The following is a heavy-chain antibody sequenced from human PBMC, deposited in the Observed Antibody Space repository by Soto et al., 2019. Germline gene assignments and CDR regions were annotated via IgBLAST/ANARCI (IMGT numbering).Heavy chain of an antibody. D-gene: IGHD2-21*01. CDR3: TAQFRDGAHNYFDY. CDR1: GFTFNNAW. V-gene: IGHV3-15*07. CDR2: IKSKTDGGTT. Sequence: TGGSLRLSCAASGFTFNNAWMNWVRQAPGKGLEWVGRIKSKTDGGTTDNAAPVKGRFTVSRDDSENTLYLQMNSLKAEDTAVYYCTAQFRDGAHNYFDYWGQGTLVTVSS. J-gene: IGHJ4*02.